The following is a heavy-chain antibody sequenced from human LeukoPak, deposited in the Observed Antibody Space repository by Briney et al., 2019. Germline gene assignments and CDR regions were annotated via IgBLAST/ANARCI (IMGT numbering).Heavy chain of an antibody. V-gene: IGHV3-11*04. D-gene: IGHD3-10*02. Sequence: PGGSLRLSCVASGFTVSNSYMSWVRQAPGKGLEWVSYISSSGSTIYYADSVKGRFTISRDNAKNSLYLQMNSLRAEDTAVYYCAELGITMIGGVWGKGTTVTISS. CDR2: ISSSGSTI. CDR3: AELGITMIGGV. J-gene: IGHJ6*04. CDR1: GFTVSNSY.